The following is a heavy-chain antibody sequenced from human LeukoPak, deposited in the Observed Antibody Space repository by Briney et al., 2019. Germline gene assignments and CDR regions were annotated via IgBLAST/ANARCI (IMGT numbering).Heavy chain of an antibody. CDR1: GFTFSSYA. V-gene: IGHV3-30-3*01. J-gene: IGHJ6*02. CDR3: ARGESGWYYYYYGMDV. CDR2: ISYDGSSK. Sequence: PGRSLRLSCAASGFTFSSYAMHWVRQAPGKGLEWVAVISYDGSSKNYADSVKGRFTISRDNSKNTLYLRMNSLRAEDTAVYYCARGESGWYYYYYGMDVWGQGTTVTVSS. D-gene: IGHD6-19*01.